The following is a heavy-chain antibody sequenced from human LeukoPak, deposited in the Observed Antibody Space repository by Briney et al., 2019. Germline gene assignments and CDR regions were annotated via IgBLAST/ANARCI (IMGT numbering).Heavy chain of an antibody. D-gene: IGHD3-16*01. CDR3: ARDGGSPDLYYYYMDV. Sequence: PGGSLRLSCAASGFTFSSYSMNWVRQAPGKGLEWVSYISSSSSTIYYADSVKGRFTISRDNAKNSLYLQMNSLRAEDTALYYCARDGGSPDLYYYYMDVWGKGTTVTVSS. J-gene: IGHJ6*03. CDR1: GFTFSSYS. V-gene: IGHV3-48*04. CDR2: ISSSSSTI.